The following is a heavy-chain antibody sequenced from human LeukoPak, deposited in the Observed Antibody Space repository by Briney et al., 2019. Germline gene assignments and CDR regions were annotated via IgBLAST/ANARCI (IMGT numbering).Heavy chain of an antibody. CDR2: ISESGDVT. D-gene: IGHD6-6*01. Sequence: GGSLRLSCEASGFTFSNYPVSWVRQAPGRGLEWVSVISESGDVTHYADAMKGRFTISRDNAKNTLNLQMNSLRAEDTAIYYCARDSSHYLGSSDYWGQGTLVTVSS. J-gene: IGHJ4*02. CDR1: GFTFSNYP. V-gene: IGHV3-23*01. CDR3: ARDSSHYLGSSDY.